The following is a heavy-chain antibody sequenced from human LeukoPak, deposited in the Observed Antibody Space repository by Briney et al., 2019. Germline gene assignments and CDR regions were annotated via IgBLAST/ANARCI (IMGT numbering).Heavy chain of an antibody. J-gene: IGHJ3*02. Sequence: GASVKVSCKASAYTFTIYYMHWVRQAPGQGLEWMGIINPSGGSTSYAQKFQGRVTMTRDTSTSTVYMELSSLRSEDTAVYYCARERAVLDAFDIWGQGTMVTVSS. D-gene: IGHD6-19*01. CDR1: AYTFTIYY. V-gene: IGHV1-46*01. CDR3: ARERAVLDAFDI. CDR2: INPSGGST.